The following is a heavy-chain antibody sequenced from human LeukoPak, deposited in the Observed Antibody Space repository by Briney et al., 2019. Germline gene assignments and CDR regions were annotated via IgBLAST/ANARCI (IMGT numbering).Heavy chain of an antibody. CDR1: GGSISSNNW. CDR2: IYHSGSP. Sequence: PSGTLSLTCAVSGGSISSNNWWGWVRQPPGKGLEWIGEIYHSGSPNYNPSLKSRVTISVDKSRNHFSLNLSSVTAADTAVYYCARTPIDRYGDGHAFDIWGQGTMVTVSS. D-gene: IGHD1-1*01. J-gene: IGHJ3*02. V-gene: IGHV4-4*02. CDR3: ARTPIDRYGDGHAFDI.